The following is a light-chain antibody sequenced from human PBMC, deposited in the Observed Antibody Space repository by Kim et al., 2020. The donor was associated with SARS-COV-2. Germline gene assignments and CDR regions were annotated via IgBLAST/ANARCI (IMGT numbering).Light chain of an antibody. V-gene: IGKV3-15*01. J-gene: IGKJ1*01. CDR2: GSS. CDR1: QSISTN. CDR3: QQFNNWRT. Sequence: SVSPGESVTLSCRASQSISTNLAWYQQKPGQPPRLLIYGSSTRATGIPARFSGSGSGTEFTLTISSLQSEDFALYYCQQFNNWRTFGQGTKVDIK.